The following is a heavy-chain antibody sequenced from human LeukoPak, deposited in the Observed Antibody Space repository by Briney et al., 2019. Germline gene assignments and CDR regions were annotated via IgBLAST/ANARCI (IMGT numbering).Heavy chain of an antibody. CDR1: GGTFSSYA. D-gene: IGHD3-22*01. J-gene: IGHJ5*02. CDR2: IIPILGIA. V-gene: IGHV1-69*04. CDR3: ARDSYYYDSSGYYPP. Sequence: SVKVSCKASGGTFSSYAISWVRQAPGQGLEWMGRIIPILGIANYAQKFQGRVTITADKSTSTAYMELSSLRSEDTAVYYCARDSYYYDSSGYYPPWGQGTLVTVSS.